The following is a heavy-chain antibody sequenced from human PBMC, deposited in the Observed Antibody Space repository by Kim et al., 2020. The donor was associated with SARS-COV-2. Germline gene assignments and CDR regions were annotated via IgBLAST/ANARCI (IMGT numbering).Heavy chain of an antibody. D-gene: IGHD3-9*01. J-gene: IGHJ6*02. V-gene: IGHV3-30*04. CDR3: ARVLRYFDWYKDYYYYGMDV. Sequence: GGSLRPSCAASGFTFSSYAMHWVRQAPGKGLEWVAVISYDGSNKYYADSVKGRFTISRDNSKNTLYLQMNSLRAEDTAVYYCARVLRYFDWYKDYYYYGMDVWGQGTTVTVSS. CDR2: ISYDGSNK. CDR1: GFTFSSYA.